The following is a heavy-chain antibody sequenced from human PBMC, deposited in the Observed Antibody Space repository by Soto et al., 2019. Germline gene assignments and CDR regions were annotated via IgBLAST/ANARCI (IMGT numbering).Heavy chain of an antibody. Sequence: PSETLSLTCAVSGDSYSISTYSWSWIRQPPGKALEWVGFIYQSGVTSYNPSLKSRVTISLDRSNNQYSLKLSSVTAADTAVYYCAGMPYTSGLRXDPWGTGTLV. CDR3: AGMPYTSGLRXDP. CDR2: IYQSGVT. V-gene: IGHV4-30-2*01. CDR1: GDSYSISTYS. J-gene: IGHJ5*02. D-gene: IGHD6-19*01.